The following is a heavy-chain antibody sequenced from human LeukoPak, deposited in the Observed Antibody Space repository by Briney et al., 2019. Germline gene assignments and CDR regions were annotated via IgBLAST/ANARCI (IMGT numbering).Heavy chain of an antibody. CDR3: ARRAYCSGGSCYSEFYFDY. D-gene: IGHD2-15*01. CDR1: GYTFTSYG. V-gene: IGHV1-18*01. J-gene: IGHJ4*02. CDR2: ISAYNGNT. Sequence: GASVKVSCKASGYTFTSYGISWVRQAPGQGLEWMGWISAYNGNTNYAQKLQGRVTMTTDTSTSTAYMELRSLRSDDTAVYYCARRAYCSGGSCYSEFYFDYWGQGTLVTVSS.